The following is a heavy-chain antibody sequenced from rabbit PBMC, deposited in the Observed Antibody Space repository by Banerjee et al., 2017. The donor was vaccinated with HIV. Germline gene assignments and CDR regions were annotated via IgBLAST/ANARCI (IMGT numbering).Heavy chain of an antibody. CDR2: INYDASI. D-gene: IGHD7-1*01. CDR3: ARDLAAVTGWNFGL. J-gene: IGHJ6*01. Sequence: QEQLVESGGGLVKPEGSLTLTCTASGFDFSSDAMCWVRQAPGKGPEWIGYINYDASIYYATWAKGRFTISKTSSTTVTLQMTSLTAADTATYFCARDLAAVTGWNFGLWGPGTLVTVS. CDR1: GFDFSSDA. V-gene: IGHV1S45*01.